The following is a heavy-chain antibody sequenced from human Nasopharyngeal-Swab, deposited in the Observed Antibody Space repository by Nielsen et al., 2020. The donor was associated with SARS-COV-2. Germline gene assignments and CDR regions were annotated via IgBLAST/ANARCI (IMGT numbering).Heavy chain of an antibody. CDR3: ARDLSTYYDILTGYYGCFDC. Sequence: ASVKVSCKASGYTFTSYAMNWVRQAPGQGLEWMGWINTNTGNPTYAQGFTGRFVFSLDTSVSTAYLQISSLKAEDTAVYYCARDLSTYYDILTGYYGCFDCWGQGTLVTVSS. V-gene: IGHV7-4-1*02. D-gene: IGHD3-9*01. J-gene: IGHJ4*02. CDR2: INTNTGNP. CDR1: GYTFTSYA.